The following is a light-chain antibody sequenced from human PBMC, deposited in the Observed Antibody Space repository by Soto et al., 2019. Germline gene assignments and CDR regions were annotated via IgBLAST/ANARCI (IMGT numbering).Light chain of an antibody. J-gene: IGKJ1*01. CDR3: QQDDTYSRT. CDR2: DAS. Sequence: DIQMTQSPSTLSASVGDRVTITCRASQSISGTLAWYQQKPGKAPKLLIYDASSLERGVPSRFSGSGSGTEFTLTISSLQPDDFATYYCQQDDTYSRTFGQGTKVEIK. V-gene: IGKV1-5*01. CDR1: QSISGT.